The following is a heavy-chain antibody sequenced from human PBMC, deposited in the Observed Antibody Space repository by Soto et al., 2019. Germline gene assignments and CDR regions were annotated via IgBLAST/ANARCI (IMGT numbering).Heavy chain of an antibody. D-gene: IGHD3-16*02. CDR3: ARDRSHYVWAISRTYGMDV. Sequence: PXETLSLTCTVSGGSISNSFYYWSWIRQVPGKGPEWIGYIHYSGTTHYNPSLKSRLTISLDTSKNQFSLRLGSVTAADTAVYFCARDRSHYVWAISRTYGMDVWGQGTSVTVSS. CDR2: IHYSGTT. J-gene: IGHJ6*02. V-gene: IGHV4-31*03. CDR1: GGSISNSFYY.